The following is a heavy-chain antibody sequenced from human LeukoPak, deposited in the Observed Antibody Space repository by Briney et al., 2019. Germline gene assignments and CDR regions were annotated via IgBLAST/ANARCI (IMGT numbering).Heavy chain of an antibody. CDR1: GYTFTGYY. Sequence: ASVKVSCKASGYTFTGYYMYWVRQAPGQGLEWMGWINPNSGGTNYAQKFQGRVTMTRDTSISTAYMELSRLRSDDMAVYYCARDFVDIVGNWFDPWGQGTLVTVSS. V-gene: IGHV1-2*02. CDR3: ARDFVDIVGNWFDP. J-gene: IGHJ5*02. D-gene: IGHD5-12*01. CDR2: INPNSGGT.